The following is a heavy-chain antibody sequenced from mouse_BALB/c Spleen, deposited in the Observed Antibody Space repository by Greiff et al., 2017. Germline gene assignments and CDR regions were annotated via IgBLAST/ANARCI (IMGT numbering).Heavy chain of an antibody. V-gene: IGHV2-2*02. Sequence: VQLQQSGPGLVQPSQSLSITCTVSGFSLTSYGVHWVRQSPGKGLKWLGVIWSGGSTDYNAAFISRLSISKDNSKSQVFFKMNSLQANDTAIYYCARKGWDSAMDYWGQGTSVTVSS. CDR3: ARKGWDSAMDY. CDR1: GFSLTSYG. CDR2: IWSGGST. D-gene: IGHD3-3*01. J-gene: IGHJ4*01.